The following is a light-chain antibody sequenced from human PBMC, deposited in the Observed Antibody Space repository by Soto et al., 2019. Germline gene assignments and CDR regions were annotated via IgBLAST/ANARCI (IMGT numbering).Light chain of an antibody. CDR3: QHFGGTTFT. V-gene: IGKV3-11*01. CDR1: QFLSSY. J-gene: IGKJ5*01. Sequence: ELVLTQSPATLSLSPGARATLSCRASQFLSSYLAWYQQIPGQPPRLLIYDTSNRVTGIPDRFSGSGSGTHFTLTISRLEPGDFAVYYCQHFGGTTFTFGQGTRLEIK. CDR2: DTS.